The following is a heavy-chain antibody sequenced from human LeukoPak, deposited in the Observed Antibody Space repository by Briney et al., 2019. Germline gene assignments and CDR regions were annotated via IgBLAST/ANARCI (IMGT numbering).Heavy chain of an antibody. V-gene: IGHV4-34*01. CDR1: GGSFSGYY. D-gene: IGHD2-2*01. CDR3: ASSGGIVVVPAAKSFDY. Sequence: SETLSLTCAVYGGSFSGYYWSWIRQPPGKGLEWIGEINHSGSTNYNPSLKSRVTISVDTSKNQFSLKLSSVTAADTAVYYCASSGGIVVVPAAKSFDYWGQGTLVTVSS. CDR2: INHSGST. J-gene: IGHJ4*02.